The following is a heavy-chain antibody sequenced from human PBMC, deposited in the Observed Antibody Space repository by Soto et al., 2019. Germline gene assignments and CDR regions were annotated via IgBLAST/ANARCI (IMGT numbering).Heavy chain of an antibody. D-gene: IGHD3-16*02. J-gene: IGHJ4*02. CDR1: GGTFNKYA. CDR3: ARSIGSGGVVGGFDY. V-gene: IGHV1-69*01. Sequence: QVQLVQSGAEVKKPGSAVKISCTASGGTFNKYAMNWVRQAPGQRLEWMGGIIPIFDTPNYAQKFQGRLTITVDESTTTADMDLSSLRSEDTAGYYCARSIGSGGVVGGFDYWGQGTQVTVSS. CDR2: IIPIFDTP.